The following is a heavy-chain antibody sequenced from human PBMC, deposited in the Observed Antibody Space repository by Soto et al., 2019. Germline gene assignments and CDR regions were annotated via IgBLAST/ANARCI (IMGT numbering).Heavy chain of an antibody. D-gene: IGHD1-26*01. CDR1: GGSISSGGYY. Sequence: QVQLQESGPGLVKPSQTLSLTCTVSGGSISSGGYYWSWIRQHPGKGLEWIGYIYYSGSTYYNPSLKGRVTISVDTSKNQFSLKLSSVTAADTAVYYCARSEPYSGSYVYFDYWGQGTLVTVSS. J-gene: IGHJ4*02. CDR3: ARSEPYSGSYVYFDY. V-gene: IGHV4-31*03. CDR2: IYYSGST.